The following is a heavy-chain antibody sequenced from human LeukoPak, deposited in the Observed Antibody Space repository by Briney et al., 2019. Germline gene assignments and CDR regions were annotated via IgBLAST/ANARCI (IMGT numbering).Heavy chain of an antibody. CDR3: ARGRYSSGWYKEKTWFDP. Sequence: PSQAQSLTCTVSGVSLSRGGYSWTWIRQPPRKGLEWIGDIYHTGNTNYNPSLKSRFTISVDASKNQVSLRLTSVTAADTAVYYCARGRYSSGWYKEKTWFDPWGQGILVTVSS. CDR1: GVSLSRGGYS. V-gene: IGHV4-30-4*07. CDR2: IYHTGNT. D-gene: IGHD6-19*01. J-gene: IGHJ5*02.